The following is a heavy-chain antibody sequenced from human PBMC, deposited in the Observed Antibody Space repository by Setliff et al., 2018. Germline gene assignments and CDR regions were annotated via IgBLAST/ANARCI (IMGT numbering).Heavy chain of an antibody. CDR3: ATSSYYDNAGYRFFDN. Sequence: GESLTISCVGFGFNFKTSSLNWVRQAPGKGLEWLSYVSPRSTFIHVADSVRGRFTVSRDDARGSVLLQMNSLRAEDTGIYYCATSSYYDNAGYRFFDNWGQGTQVTVSS. J-gene: IGHJ4*02. CDR1: GFNFKTSS. D-gene: IGHD3-9*01. CDR2: VSPRSTFI. V-gene: IGHV3-21*05.